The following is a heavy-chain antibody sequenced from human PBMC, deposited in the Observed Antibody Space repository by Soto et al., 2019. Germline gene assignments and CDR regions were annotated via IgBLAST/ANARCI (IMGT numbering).Heavy chain of an antibody. V-gene: IGHV3-21*01. D-gene: IGHD1-7*01. J-gene: IGHJ6*03. CDR3: ARGIGSISGITGYNYYMDV. CDR2: ISTSSSNL. CDR1: GFTFSSYS. Sequence: GGSLRLSCAASGFTFSSYSMNWVRQAPGKGLEWVSSISTSSSNLYYVDSVKGRFTISRDNAKNSLYLQMNSLRIEDTAVNYCARGIGSISGITGYNYYMDVWGKGTTVTVSS.